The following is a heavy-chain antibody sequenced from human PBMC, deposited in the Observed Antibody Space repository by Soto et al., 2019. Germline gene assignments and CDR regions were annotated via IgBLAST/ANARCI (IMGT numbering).Heavy chain of an antibody. J-gene: IGHJ4*02. CDR2: ISAYNGIT. Sequence: QVHLVQSGAEVKKPGASVRVSCKASGYTFPSYGISWVRQAPGQGLEWMGWISAYNGITNYAQKLQGSVTMTTDTSTRPAYMELRSLRSDDTAVYYCAADNRAVGATPLGYYWGQGTLVTVSS. CDR1: GYTFPSYG. CDR3: AADNRAVGATPLGYY. V-gene: IGHV1-18*01. D-gene: IGHD1-26*01.